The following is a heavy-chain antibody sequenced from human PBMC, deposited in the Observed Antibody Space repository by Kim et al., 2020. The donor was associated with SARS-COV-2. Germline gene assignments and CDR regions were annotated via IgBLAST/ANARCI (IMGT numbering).Heavy chain of an antibody. D-gene: IGHD6-19*01. J-gene: IGHJ6*02. CDR1: GYTLTELS. CDR3: ATGVAVAGRSSDYSYYYGMDF. Sequence: ASVKVSCKVSGYTLTELSMHWVRQAPGKGLEWMGGFDPEDAKTIYAQKFQGRITMTEDTSTDIAYMELSSLRSEDTAVYYCATGVAVAGRSSDYSYYYGMDFWGQGTTVTVSS. V-gene: IGHV1-24*01. CDR2: FDPEDAKT.